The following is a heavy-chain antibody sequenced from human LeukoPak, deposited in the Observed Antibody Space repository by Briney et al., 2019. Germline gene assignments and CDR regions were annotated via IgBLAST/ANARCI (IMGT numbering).Heavy chain of an antibody. Sequence: PSETLSLTCAVSGGSISSSNWWSWVRQPPGKGLEWIGEIYHSGSTNYNPSLKSRVTISVDKSKNQFSLKLSSVTAADTAVYYCARDRYYYDSVEDYWGQGTLVTVSS. CDR2: IYHSGST. D-gene: IGHD3-22*01. J-gene: IGHJ4*02. CDR1: GGSISSSNW. CDR3: ARDRYYYDSVEDY. V-gene: IGHV4-4*02.